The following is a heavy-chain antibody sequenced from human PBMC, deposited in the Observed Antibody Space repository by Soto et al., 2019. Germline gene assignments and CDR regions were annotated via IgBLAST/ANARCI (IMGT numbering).Heavy chain of an antibody. CDR2: ISCSGIST. CDR1: GFTFRSYA. Sequence: VQLLESGGGLVQPGGSLRLSCAASGFTFRSYAMSWVRQAPGKGLEWVSGISCSGISTHYADSVKGRFTVSRDNSKNTLNLQMNSLRAEDTAVYNCAKEPVGPDWYFDLWGRGTLVTVSS. J-gene: IGHJ2*01. V-gene: IGHV3-23*01. CDR3: AKEPVGPDWYFDL.